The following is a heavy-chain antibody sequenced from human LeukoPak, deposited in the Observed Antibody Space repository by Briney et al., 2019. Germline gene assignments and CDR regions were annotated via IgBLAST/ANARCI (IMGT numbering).Heavy chain of an antibody. V-gene: IGHV1-18*01. Sequence: ASVKVSCKASGYTFTSYGISWVRQAPGQGLEWMGWISAYNGNTNYAQKFQGRVTITADGSTSTAYMELSSLRSEDTAVYYCARVPYPSHDGYPAPLDYWGQGTLATVSS. CDR2: ISAYNGNT. CDR3: ARVPYPSHDGYPAPLDY. CDR1: GYTFTSYG. J-gene: IGHJ4*02. D-gene: IGHD3-22*01.